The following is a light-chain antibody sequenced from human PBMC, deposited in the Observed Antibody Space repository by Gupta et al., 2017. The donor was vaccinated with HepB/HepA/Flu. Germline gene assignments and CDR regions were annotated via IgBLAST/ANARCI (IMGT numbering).Light chain of an antibody. V-gene: IGKV1-39*01. CDR1: QSISSY. Sequence: DIQMTQSPSSLSASVGDRVTITCRASQSISSYLNWYQQKPGKAPKLVIYAASSLQSGVPSRFSGSGSGTDFTLTSSSLQPEDFATYYCQQIYSTPCTFGPGTKVDIK. CDR3: QQIYSTPCT. J-gene: IGKJ3*01. CDR2: AAS.